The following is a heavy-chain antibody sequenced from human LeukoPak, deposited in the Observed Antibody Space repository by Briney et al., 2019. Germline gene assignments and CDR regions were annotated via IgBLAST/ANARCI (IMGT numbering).Heavy chain of an antibody. J-gene: IGHJ4*02. D-gene: IGHD2-2*01. CDR1: GFTFSSYW. Sequence: GGSLRLSCAASGFTFSSYWMSWVRQAPGKGLEWVGNIKQDGSETYFVDSVKGRFTISRDNAKNSLYLQMNNLRAEDTAVYYCARDAMSRTADYWGQGTLVTVSA. CDR3: ARDAMSRTADY. V-gene: IGHV3-7*01. CDR2: IKQDGSET.